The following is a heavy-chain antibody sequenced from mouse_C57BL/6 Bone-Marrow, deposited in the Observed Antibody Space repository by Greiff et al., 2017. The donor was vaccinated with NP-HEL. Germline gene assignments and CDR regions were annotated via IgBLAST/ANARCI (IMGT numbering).Heavy chain of an antibody. V-gene: IGHV5-4*01. CDR1: GFTFSSYA. CDR2: ISDGGSYT. CDR3: ARDRGGNYEGAMDY. J-gene: IGHJ4*01. D-gene: IGHD2-1*01. Sequence: EVQVVESGGGLVKPGGSLILSCAASGFTFSSYAMSWVRQTPEKRLEWVATISDGGSYTYYPDNVKGRFTISRDNAKNNLYLQMSHLKSEDTAMYYCARDRGGNYEGAMDYWGQGTSVTVSS.